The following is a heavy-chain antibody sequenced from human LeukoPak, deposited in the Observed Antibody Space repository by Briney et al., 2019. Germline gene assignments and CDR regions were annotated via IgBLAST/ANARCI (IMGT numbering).Heavy chain of an antibody. CDR3: AREWGWNYCFDY. V-gene: IGHV3-7*01. CDR2: INQDGGEK. CDR1: GLTFSNAW. J-gene: IGHJ4*02. Sequence: PGGSLRLSCAASGLTFSNAWMSWVRQAPGMGLEWVANINQDGGEKYYVDSVKGRFTISRDNARNSLYLQMNSLRAEDTAVYYCAREWGWNYCFDYWGQGTLVTVSS. D-gene: IGHD1-7*01.